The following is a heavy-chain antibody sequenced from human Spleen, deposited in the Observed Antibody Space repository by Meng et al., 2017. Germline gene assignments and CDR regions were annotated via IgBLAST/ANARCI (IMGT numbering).Heavy chain of an antibody. Sequence: GSLRLSCAVSGYSISSDYYWGWIRQPPGKGLEWIGSISHSGSTDYNASLKSRVTMSLDTSKNQFSLRLTSVTAADTAVYYCASRSPDFYYGAIGYWGQGTLVTVSS. V-gene: IGHV4-38-2*01. CDR2: ISHSGST. D-gene: IGHD3-10*01. CDR1: GYSISSDYY. CDR3: ASRSPDFYYGAIGY. J-gene: IGHJ4*02.